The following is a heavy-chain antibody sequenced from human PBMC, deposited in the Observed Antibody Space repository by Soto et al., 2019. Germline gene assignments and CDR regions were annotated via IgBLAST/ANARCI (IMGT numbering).Heavy chain of an antibody. D-gene: IGHD3-16*01. CDR1: GFPFSFYG. Sequence: GGSLRLSCAVSGFPFSFYGFHWVRQSPGKGLEWLGVIVSDGSAIYHADSLEGRFFISRDNSKDILYLQMNSLRVEDTAVYYCPRDDAFDNENGFDMWGQGTMVTVSS. J-gene: IGHJ3*02. CDR3: PRDDAFDNENGFDM. V-gene: IGHV3-33*01. CDR2: IVSDGSAI.